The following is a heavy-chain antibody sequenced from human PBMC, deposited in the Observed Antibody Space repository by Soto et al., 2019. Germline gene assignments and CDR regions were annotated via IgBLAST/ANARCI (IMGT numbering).Heavy chain of an antibody. Sequence: GGPVKVSCKASGYTFTSYAMHWVRQAPGQRLEWTGWINAGNGNTKYSQKFQGRVTITRDTSASTAYMELSSLRSEDTAVYYCARVDTNYYYYGMDVWGQGTTVTVS. J-gene: IGHJ6*02. V-gene: IGHV1-3*01. CDR1: GYTFTSYA. CDR2: INAGNGNT. D-gene: IGHD1-26*01. CDR3: ARVDTNYYYYGMDV.